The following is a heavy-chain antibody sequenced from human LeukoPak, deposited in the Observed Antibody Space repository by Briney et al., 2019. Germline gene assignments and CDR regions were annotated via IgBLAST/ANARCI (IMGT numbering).Heavy chain of an antibody. J-gene: IGHJ4*02. CDR1: GGSISSSSNY. CDR2: IYYSGST. D-gene: IGHD3-22*01. CDR3: ARELSTYYYDSSGYNTERGFDY. V-gene: IGHV4-39*07. Sequence: SETLSLTCTVSGGSISSSSNYWGWIRQPPGKGLEWIGTIYYSGSTYYNPSLQSRVTISVDTSKNQFSLKLSSVTAADTAVYYCARELSTYYYDSSGYNTERGFDYWGQGTLVTVSS.